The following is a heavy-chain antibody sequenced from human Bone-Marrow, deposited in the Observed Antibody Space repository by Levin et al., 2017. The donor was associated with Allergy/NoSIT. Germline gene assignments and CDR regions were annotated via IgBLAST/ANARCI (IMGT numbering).Heavy chain of an antibody. Sequence: QTGGSLRLSCAASGFTFDDYAMHWVRQAPGKGLEWVSGISWNSGSIGYADSVKGRFTISRDNAKNSLYLQMNSLRAEDTALYYCAKGGYSGYEPWGQGTMVTVSS. CDR3: AKGGYSGYEP. V-gene: IGHV3-9*01. J-gene: IGHJ3*01. D-gene: IGHD5-12*01. CDR2: ISWNSGSI. CDR1: GFTFDDYA.